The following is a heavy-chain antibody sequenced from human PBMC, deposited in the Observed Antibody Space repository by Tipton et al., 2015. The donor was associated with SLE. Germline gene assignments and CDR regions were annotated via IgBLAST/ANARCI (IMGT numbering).Heavy chain of an antibody. V-gene: IGHV3-23*01. CDR2: LSGSGGST. CDR3: AKDGSGSYYIY. D-gene: IGHD1-26*01. Sequence: SLRLSCVASGFTFSSYAMSWVRQAPGKGLEWVSALSGSGGSTYYADSVKGRFTISRDNSKNTLNLQMDSLRAEDTAIYYCAKDGSGSYYIYWGQGTLVTVSS. CDR1: GFTFSSYA. J-gene: IGHJ4*02.